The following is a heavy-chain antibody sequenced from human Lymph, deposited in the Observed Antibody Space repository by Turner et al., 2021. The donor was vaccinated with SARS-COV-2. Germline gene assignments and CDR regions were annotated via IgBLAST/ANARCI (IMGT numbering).Heavy chain of an antibody. D-gene: IGHD3-10*01. J-gene: IGHJ3*02. CDR3: ARDFREGAFDI. Sequence: EVQLVESGGGLVQPGGSLRLSCAASGLTFSSNYMSWVRQGPGKGLEWVTVIYSGGSTFYAVTVKGRFTISRDNSKNKLYLQMNSLRDEDTAVYYCARDFREGAFDIWGQGTMVTISS. V-gene: IGHV3-66*01. CDR1: GLTFSSNY. CDR2: IYSGGST.